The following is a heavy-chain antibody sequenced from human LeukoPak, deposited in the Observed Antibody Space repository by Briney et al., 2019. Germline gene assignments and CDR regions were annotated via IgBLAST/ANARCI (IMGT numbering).Heavy chain of an antibody. CDR1: GFTFSSYS. D-gene: IGHD2-15*01. CDR3: ARGTLGYCSGGSCPDWFDP. CDR2: ISSSSSYI. J-gene: IGHJ5*02. Sequence: GGSLRLSCAASGFTFSSYSMNWVSQAPGKGLEWVSSISSSSSYIYYADSVKGRFTISRDNAKNSLYLQMNSLRAEDTAVYYCARGTLGYCSGGSCPDWFDPWGQGTLVTVSS. V-gene: IGHV3-21*01.